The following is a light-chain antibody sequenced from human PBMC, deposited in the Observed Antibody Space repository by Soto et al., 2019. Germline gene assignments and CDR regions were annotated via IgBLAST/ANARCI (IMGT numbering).Light chain of an antibody. Sequence: QSVLTQPPSASGTPGQRVTISCSGSSSNIGSNTVNWYQQLPGTAPKLLIYNNNQRPSGVPDRFSGSRSGTSASLAISGLQSEDEADYYCAAWDANLNGQGGVFGGGTKLTVL. CDR1: SSNIGSNT. CDR3: AAWDANLNGQGGV. J-gene: IGLJ3*02. CDR2: NNN. V-gene: IGLV1-44*01.